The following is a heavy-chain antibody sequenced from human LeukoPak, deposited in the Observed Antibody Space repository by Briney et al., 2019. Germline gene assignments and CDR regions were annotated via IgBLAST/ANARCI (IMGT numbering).Heavy chain of an antibody. CDR1: GGSFSGYY. Sequence: SETLSLTCAVYGGSFSGYYWSWIRQPPGKGLEWIGEINHSGSTNYNPSLKSRVTISVDTSKNQFSLKLSSVTAADTAVYYCAESGAYDSSGYIDYWGQGTLVTVSS. J-gene: IGHJ4*02. CDR3: AESGAYDSSGYIDY. V-gene: IGHV4-34*01. CDR2: INHSGST. D-gene: IGHD3-22*01.